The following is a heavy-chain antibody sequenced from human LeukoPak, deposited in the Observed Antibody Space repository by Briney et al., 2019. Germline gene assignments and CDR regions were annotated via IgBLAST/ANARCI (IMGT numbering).Heavy chain of an antibody. V-gene: IGHV3-11*06. CDR3: ARGYYDNSGYYFPFDL. D-gene: IGHD3-22*01. CDR1: GFTFSEYY. Sequence: PGGSLRLSCAASGFTFSEYYMSWIRQAPGKGLEWVSYIRSSSSYTNYADSVKGRFTISRDNAKNSLYLQMNSLRAEDTAVYYCARGYYDNSGYYFPFDLRGQGTLVTVSS. CDR2: IRSSSSYT. J-gene: IGHJ4*02.